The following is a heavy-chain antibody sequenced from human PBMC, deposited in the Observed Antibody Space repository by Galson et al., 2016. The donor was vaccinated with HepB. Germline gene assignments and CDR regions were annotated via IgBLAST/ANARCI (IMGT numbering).Heavy chain of an antibody. V-gene: IGHV5-51*01. CDR2: IHPDDSDT. CDR1: GYNFTNYW. J-gene: IGHJ4*02. CDR3: ARFSGSGWGSFDY. Sequence: QSGAEVKKPGESLKISCKGSGYNFTNYWIGWVRQMPGKGLEWMGMIHPDDSDTKYSPSFQGQVTMSADKSISTAYLQWSSLKASDTAMYYCARFSGSGWGSFDYWGQGTLVTVSS. D-gene: IGHD6-19*01.